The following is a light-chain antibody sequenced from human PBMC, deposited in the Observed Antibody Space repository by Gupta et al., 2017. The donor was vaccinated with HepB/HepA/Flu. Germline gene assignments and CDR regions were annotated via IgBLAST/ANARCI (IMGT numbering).Light chain of an antibody. Sequence: DIQMTQSPSSLSASVGDRVTITCRASQDINNWLAWYQQKPEKAPKSLIYVASSLQSGVPSRLSGSGSGTNFTLTISSLHPEDFATSYCQQEKDYPPTFGQGTKLEIK. CDR1: QDINNW. V-gene: IGKV1D-16*01. J-gene: IGKJ1*01. CDR2: VAS. CDR3: QQEKDYPPT.